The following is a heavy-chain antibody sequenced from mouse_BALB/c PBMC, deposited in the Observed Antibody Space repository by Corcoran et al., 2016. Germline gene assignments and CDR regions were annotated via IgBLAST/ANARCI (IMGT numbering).Heavy chain of an antibody. CDR2: INTYTGEP. Sequence: QSQLVQSGPELTKPGETVKISCKASGYTFTNYGMNWVKQAPGKGLKWMGWINTYTGEPTYADDFKGRFAFSLETSASTAYLQINNLKNEDTATYFCARGLSLYFDYWGQGTTLTLSP. CDR1: GYTFTNYG. CDR3: ARGLSLYFDY. J-gene: IGHJ2*01. V-gene: IGHV9-3-1*01. D-gene: IGHD3-1*01.